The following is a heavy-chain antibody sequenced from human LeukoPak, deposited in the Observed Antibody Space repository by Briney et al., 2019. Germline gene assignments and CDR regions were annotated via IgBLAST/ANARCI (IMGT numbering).Heavy chain of an antibody. D-gene: IGHD3-10*01. CDR3: TTEFKELGSFFYFYYMDV. CDR1: GFTFSNAG. CDR2: IKTKSEGGTT. V-gene: IGHV3-15*01. J-gene: IGHJ6*03. Sequence: GVSLRLSCTASGFTFSNAGMNWVRQAPGKGLEWVGRIKTKSEGGTTDYAAPAKGRFTISRDDSKNALFLQMDSLKSDDTAMYYCTTEFKELGSFFYFYYMDVWGTGTTVTISS.